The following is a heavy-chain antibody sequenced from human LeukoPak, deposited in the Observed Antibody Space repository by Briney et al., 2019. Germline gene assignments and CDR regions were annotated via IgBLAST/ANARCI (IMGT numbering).Heavy chain of an antibody. CDR2: IYYSGST. D-gene: IGHD2-15*01. Sequence: SETLSLTCTVSGGSISSYYWSWIRQPPGKGLEWIGYIYYSGSTNYNPSLKSRVTISVDTSKNQFSLKLSSVTAADTAVYYCARHGGGGYCSGGSCYSRLFDYWGQGTLVTVSS. J-gene: IGHJ4*02. CDR3: ARHGGGGYCSGGSCYSRLFDY. V-gene: IGHV4-59*08. CDR1: GGSISSYY.